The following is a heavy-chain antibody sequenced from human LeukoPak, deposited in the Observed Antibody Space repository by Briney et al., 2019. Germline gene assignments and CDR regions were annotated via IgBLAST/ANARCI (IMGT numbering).Heavy chain of an antibody. D-gene: IGHD3-3*01. CDR2: ISAYNGNT. Sequence: ASVKVSCKASGYTVTSYGISWVRQAPGQGLEWRGWISAYNGNTNYAQKLQGRVSVTTDTSTSTAYMELRSLRSDDTAVYYCAAISDFWSGYHIYWGQGTLVTVSS. CDR1: GYTVTSYG. CDR3: AAISDFWSGYHIY. V-gene: IGHV1-18*01. J-gene: IGHJ4*02.